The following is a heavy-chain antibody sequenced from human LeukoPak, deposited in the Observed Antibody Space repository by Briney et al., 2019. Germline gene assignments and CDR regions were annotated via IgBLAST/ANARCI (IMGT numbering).Heavy chain of an antibody. Sequence: SETLSLTCAVYGGSFSGHYWTWIRQSPRKGLEWIGESTHSGSTNYNPSLKSRLTISVDTFKNQFSLKLTSVSAADTAVYHCARGRTGAAALDFWGPGTLVTVSS. J-gene: IGHJ4*02. CDR1: GGSFSGHY. D-gene: IGHD6-25*01. V-gene: IGHV4-34*01. CDR3: ARGRTGAAALDF. CDR2: STHSGST.